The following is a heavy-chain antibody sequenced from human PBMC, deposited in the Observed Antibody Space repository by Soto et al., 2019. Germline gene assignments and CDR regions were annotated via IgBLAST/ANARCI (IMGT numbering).Heavy chain of an antibody. CDR2: IYHSGST. CDR3: ARVAYCGGDCYRGFDP. Sequence: SETLSLTCAVSGGSISSGGYSWTWIRQPPGKGLEWIGYIYHSGSTYYNPSLKSRVTISVDRSKNQFSLKLSSVTAADTAVYYCARVAYCGGDCYRGFDPWGQGTLVTVSS. V-gene: IGHV4-30-2*01. D-gene: IGHD2-21*02. CDR1: GGSISSGGYS. J-gene: IGHJ5*02.